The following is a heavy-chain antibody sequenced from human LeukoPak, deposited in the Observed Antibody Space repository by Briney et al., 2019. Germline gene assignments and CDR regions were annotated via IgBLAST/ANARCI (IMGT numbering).Heavy chain of an antibody. Sequence: PSETLSLTCTVSGGSISRSIYYWGWIRQPPGTGLEWIGSIYYNGNTYYNPSLKSRVTISVDTSKNQFSLKLSFVTAADTAVYYCARRNGLGIFDYWGQGTLVTVSS. CDR2: IYYNGNT. CDR3: ARRNGLGIFDY. V-gene: IGHV4-39*07. D-gene: IGHD1-14*01. J-gene: IGHJ4*02. CDR1: GGSISRSIYY.